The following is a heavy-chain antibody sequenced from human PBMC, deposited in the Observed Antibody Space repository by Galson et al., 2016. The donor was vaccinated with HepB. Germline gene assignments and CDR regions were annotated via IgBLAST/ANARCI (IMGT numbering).Heavy chain of an antibody. CDR3: ARARIAALGTGAFDM. D-gene: IGHD6-13*01. CDR1: GFTFSTYT. J-gene: IGHJ3*02. V-gene: IGHV3-21*01. Sequence: SLRLSCAASGFTFSTYTLNWVRQAPGKGLERVSSIKNSNSDVYYEDSVKGRFTISRDNAENSLYLQMDSLTAEDTAMYYCARARIAALGTGAFDMWGQGTMVTVSS. CDR2: IKNSNSDV.